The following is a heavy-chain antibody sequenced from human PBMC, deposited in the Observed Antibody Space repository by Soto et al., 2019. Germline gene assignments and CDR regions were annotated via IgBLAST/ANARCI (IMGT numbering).Heavy chain of an antibody. D-gene: IGHD1-26*01. CDR3: VRDRDSDTWPSRDV. Sequence: ASVKVSCKASCYSFTRNGISWVRQAPGQGLEWIGWISAKNGDTNYAQKFQGRVIMTTDTSTSTAYMELRSLRSDDTAVYYCVRDRDSDTWPSRDVWGQGTTVTVS. J-gene: IGHJ6*02. CDR2: ISAKNGDT. CDR1: CYSFTRNG. V-gene: IGHV1-18*01.